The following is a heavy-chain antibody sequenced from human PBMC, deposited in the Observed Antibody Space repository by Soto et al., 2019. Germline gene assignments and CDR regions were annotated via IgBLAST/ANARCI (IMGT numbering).Heavy chain of an antibody. D-gene: IGHD2-2*01. CDR3: AKDGVNYASLSPVAY. Sequence: QIHLVESGGGVDQPGRSLRLSCASSGFNFRSFTMHWVRQAPGKGLEWVAGITYDGINAYYADSVKGRFAISRDNSKNKVSLQIISLRPAVTAVYYCAKDGVNYASLSPVAYGGQGTLVTVSS. J-gene: IGHJ4*02. CDR1: GFNFRSFT. V-gene: IGHV3-30*09. CDR2: ITYDGINA.